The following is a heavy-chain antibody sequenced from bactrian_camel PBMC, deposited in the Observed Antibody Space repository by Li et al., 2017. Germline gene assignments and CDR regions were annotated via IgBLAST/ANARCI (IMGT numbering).Heavy chain of an antibody. J-gene: IGHJ4*01. D-gene: IGHD1*01. CDR3: AKGGRKTSITPLSAGVTF. V-gene: IGHV3S1*01. CDR1: GFIFSQYG. CDR2: ITTNAART. Sequence: HVQLVESGGGSVQPGGSLRLSCVASGFIFSQYGVSWHRQAPGKGLDWVAGITTNAARTNYADSVKGRFSISRDDARNTLYLQMDSLKTEDTAMYYCAKGGRKTSITPLSAGVTFRGQGTQVTVS.